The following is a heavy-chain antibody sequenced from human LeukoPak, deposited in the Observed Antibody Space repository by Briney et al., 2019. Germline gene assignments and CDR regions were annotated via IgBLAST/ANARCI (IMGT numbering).Heavy chain of an antibody. Sequence: PSGGSLRLSFAASGFTFSGYAMHWVRQAPGKGLEWVAVISYDGSNKYYADSVKGRFTISRDNSKNTLYLQMNSLRAEDTAVYYCARDALSGSYYAEYFQHWGQGTLVTVSS. CDR1: GFTFSGYA. CDR3: ARDALSGSYYAEYFQH. CDR2: ISYDGSNK. V-gene: IGHV3-30-3*01. D-gene: IGHD1-26*01. J-gene: IGHJ1*01.